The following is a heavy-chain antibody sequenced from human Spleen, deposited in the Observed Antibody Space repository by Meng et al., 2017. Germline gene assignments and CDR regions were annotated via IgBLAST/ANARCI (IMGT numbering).Heavy chain of an antibody. Sequence: QVQLLQGGGGLLKSSGTLSLTCGGYGGTFSGYYCGWIRQPPGKGLEWIGEINHSGSTNYNPSLESRATISVDTSQNNLSLKLSSVTAADSAVYYCARSFSSTWYAYFEYWGQGVLVTVSS. D-gene: IGHD6-13*01. J-gene: IGHJ4*02. CDR2: INHSGST. CDR3: ARSFSSTWYAYFEY. CDR1: GGTFSGYY. V-gene: IGHV4-34*01.